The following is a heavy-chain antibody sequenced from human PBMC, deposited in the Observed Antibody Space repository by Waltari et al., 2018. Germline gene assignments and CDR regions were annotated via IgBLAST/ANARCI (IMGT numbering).Heavy chain of an antibody. V-gene: IGHV3-23*01. J-gene: IGHJ4*02. D-gene: IGHD1-26*01. CDR1: GFTFSSYA. CDR3: AKLVGATTNFDY. Sequence: EVQLLESGGGLVQPGGSLRLSCAASGFTFSSYAMRWVRQAPGKGLEWVSAISGSGGSTYYADSVKGRFTISRDNSKNTLYLQMNSLRAEDTAVYYCAKLVGATTNFDYWGQGTLVTVSS. CDR2: ISGSGGST.